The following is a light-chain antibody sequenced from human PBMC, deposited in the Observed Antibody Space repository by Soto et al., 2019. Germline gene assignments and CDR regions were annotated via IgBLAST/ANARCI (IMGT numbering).Light chain of an antibody. J-gene: IGKJ1*01. CDR1: QSIRKN. CDR2: GTS. Sequence: VMTQSPATLFLSXGQTATLSCRASQSIRKNLAWYQQKPGQAPRLLIYGTSNRATGVPDRITGSRSGTEFTLTITSLQSEDFGVYYCQQFDDWPTFGQGTKVDIK. V-gene: IGKV3-15*01. CDR3: QQFDDWPT.